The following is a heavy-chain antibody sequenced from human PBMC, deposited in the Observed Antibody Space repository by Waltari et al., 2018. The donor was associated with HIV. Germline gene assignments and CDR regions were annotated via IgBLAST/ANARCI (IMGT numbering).Heavy chain of an antibody. CDR3: ARGVGKFYDFWSGYYRANNWFDP. CDR2: IYYSGST. CDR1: GGSISSYY. D-gene: IGHD3-3*01. J-gene: IGHJ5*02. V-gene: IGHV4-59*01. Sequence: QVQLQESGPGLVKPSETLSLTCTVSGGSISSYYWSWIRQPPGKGLEWIGYIYYSGSTNYNPSLKSRVTISVDTSKNQFSLKLSSVTAADTAVYYCARGVGKFYDFWSGYYRANNWFDPWGQGTLVTVSS.